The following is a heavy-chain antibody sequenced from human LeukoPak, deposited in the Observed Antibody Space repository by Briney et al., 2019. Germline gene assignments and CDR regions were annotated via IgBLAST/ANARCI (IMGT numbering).Heavy chain of an antibody. Sequence: SETLSLTCAVYGGSFSGYYWTWIRQSPGKGLEWIGEINPSGSTYYNPSLKSRLTISRDTSKNQFSLKLSSVTAADTAVYYCARGRPSIAAAVGAFDIWGQGTMVTVSS. CDR3: ARGRPSIAAAVGAFDI. J-gene: IGHJ3*02. D-gene: IGHD6-13*01. V-gene: IGHV4-34*01. CDR1: GGSFSGYY. CDR2: INPSGST.